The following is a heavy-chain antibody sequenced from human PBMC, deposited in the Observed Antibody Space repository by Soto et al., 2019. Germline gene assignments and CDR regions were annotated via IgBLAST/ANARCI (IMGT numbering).Heavy chain of an antibody. CDR1: GGSFSGFY. J-gene: IGHJ3*02. Sequence: SETLSLTCAVYGGSFSGFYWSWIRQPPGKGLEWIGEINHSGSTNYNPSLKSRVTISVDTSKNQFSLKLSSVTAADTAVYYCARGEDSSGYSDAFDIWGQGTMVIVSS. D-gene: IGHD3-22*01. CDR2: INHSGST. V-gene: IGHV4-34*01. CDR3: ARGEDSSGYSDAFDI.